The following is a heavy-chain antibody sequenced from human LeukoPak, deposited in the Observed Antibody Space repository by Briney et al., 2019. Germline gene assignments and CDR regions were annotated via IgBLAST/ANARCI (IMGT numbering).Heavy chain of an antibody. CDR2: ISYSGTT. CDR3: ARHYMGSYYNHGLDF. J-gene: IGHJ4*02. V-gene: IGHV4-39*01. CDR1: GGSIRSSISSIIYY. D-gene: IGHD3-10*01. Sequence: PSETLSLTCTVSGGSIRSSISSIIYYWGWIRQPPGKGLEWIGSISYSGTTYYNPSLKSRVTISVDTSKNQFSLKLNSATAADTAVYYCARHYMGSYYNHGLDFWGQGTLVTVSS.